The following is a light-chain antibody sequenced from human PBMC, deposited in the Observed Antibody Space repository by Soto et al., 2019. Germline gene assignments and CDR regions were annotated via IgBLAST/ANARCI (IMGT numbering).Light chain of an antibody. CDR3: TSYTSSSLVC. Sequence: QSVLTQPASVSGSPGQSITISCTGTSNDVGGYNYVSWYQHHPGNAPKVMIYAVSIRPSGVSDRFSGSKSGNTASLTISGRQAADEADYYCTSYTSSSLVCFGGGTKVTVL. CDR1: SNDVGGYNY. V-gene: IGLV2-14*03. CDR2: AVS. J-gene: IGLJ2*01.